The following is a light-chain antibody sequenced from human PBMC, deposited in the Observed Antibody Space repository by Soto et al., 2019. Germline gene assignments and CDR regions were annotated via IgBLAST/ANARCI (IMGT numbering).Light chain of an antibody. CDR2: GAS. Sequence: EIVLTQSPGTLSLSPGERATLSCRASQSVGSRFLAWYQQKPDQAPRLVIHGASTRATGIPDRFSASGSGTDFTLTISRLEPEDFAVYYCQQYYISRTFGQGTKVDIK. V-gene: IGKV3-20*01. CDR3: QQYYISRT. J-gene: IGKJ1*01. CDR1: QSVGSRF.